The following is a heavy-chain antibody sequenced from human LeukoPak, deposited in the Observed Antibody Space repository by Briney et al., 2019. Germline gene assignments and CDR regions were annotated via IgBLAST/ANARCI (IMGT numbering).Heavy chain of an antibody. CDR1: GFTFSSYS. J-gene: IGHJ4*02. D-gene: IGHD2-8*02. CDR2: ISSSSSYI. CDR3: ARVFNLVGFDY. V-gene: IGHV3-21*01. Sequence: PGGSLRLSCAASGFTFSSYSMNWVRQAPGKGLEWVSSISSSSSYIYYADSVKGRFTIFRDNARDSLDLQMNSLRAEDTAVYYCARVFNLVGFDYWGQGILVTVSS.